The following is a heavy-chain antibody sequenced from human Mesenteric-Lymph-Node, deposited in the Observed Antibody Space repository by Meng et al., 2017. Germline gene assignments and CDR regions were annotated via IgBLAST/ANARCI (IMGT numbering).Heavy chain of an antibody. CDR1: GFTVSSNY. V-gene: IGHV3-66*02. CDR3: ARNGQSQAPYTMDV. J-gene: IGHJ6*02. CDR2: IYSGGST. Sequence: GESLKTSCAASGFTVSSNYMSWVRQAPGKGLEWVSVIYSGGSTYYADSVKGRFTISRDNSKNTLYLQMNSLRAEDTAVYYCARNGQSQAPYTMDVWGQGTTVTVSS. D-gene: IGHD2-8*01.